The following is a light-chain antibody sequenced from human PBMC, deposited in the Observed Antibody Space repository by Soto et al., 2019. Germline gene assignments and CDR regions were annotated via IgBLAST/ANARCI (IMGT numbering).Light chain of an antibody. CDR3: QQYYSYPWP. V-gene: IGKV1-8*01. J-gene: IGKJ1*01. CDR1: QGISSY. CDR2: AAS. Sequence: IQMTQAPASVSASVRDRVTITCRASQGISSYLAWYQQTPGKAPKLLIYAASTLQSGVPSRFSGSGSGTDFTLTISCLQSEDFATYYCQQYYSYPWPFGQGTKVDIK.